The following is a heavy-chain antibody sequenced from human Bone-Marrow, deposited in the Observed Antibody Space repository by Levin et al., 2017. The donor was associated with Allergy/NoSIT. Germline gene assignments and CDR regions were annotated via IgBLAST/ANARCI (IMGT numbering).Heavy chain of an antibody. D-gene: IGHD5-12*01. V-gene: IGHV3-30-3*01. CDR2: ISYDGSDK. CDR1: GFTFSSYA. CDR3: ARPFSGYYHYYFDY. J-gene: IGHJ4*02. Sequence: GGSLRLSCAASGFTFSSYAIHWVRQAPGKGLEWVALISYDGSDKYYADSVKGRFTISRDNSKNTLYLQMSSLRAEDTAVYYCARPFSGYYHYYFDYWGQGTLVTVSS.